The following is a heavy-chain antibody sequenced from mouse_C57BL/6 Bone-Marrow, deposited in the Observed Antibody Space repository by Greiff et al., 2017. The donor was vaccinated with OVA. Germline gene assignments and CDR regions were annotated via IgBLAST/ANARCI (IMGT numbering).Heavy chain of an antibody. CDR2: IHPSDSDT. J-gene: IGHJ1*03. D-gene: IGHD2-4*01. CDR3: AIDDYHPRCFDV. Sequence: VQLQQPGAELVKPGASVKVSCKASGYTFTSYWMHWVKQRPGQGLEWIGRIHPSDSDTNYNQKFKGKATLTVDKSSSTAYMQLSRLTSADSAVYYCAIDDYHPRCFDVWGTGTTVTVSS. V-gene: IGHV1-74*01. CDR1: GYTFTSYW.